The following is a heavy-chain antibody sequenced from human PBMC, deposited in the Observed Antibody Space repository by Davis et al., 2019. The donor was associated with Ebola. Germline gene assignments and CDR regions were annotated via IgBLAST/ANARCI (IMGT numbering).Heavy chain of an antibody. D-gene: IGHD1-26*01. V-gene: IGHV3-21*01. J-gene: IGHJ5*02. CDR2: ISSSSSYI. CDR3: ARNVGATTGWFDP. Sequence: GESLKISCAASGFTFSSYSMNWVRQAPGKGLEWVSSISSSSSYIYYADPVKGRFTISRDNAKNSLYLQMNSLRAEDTAVYYCARNVGATTGWFDPWGQGTLVTVSS. CDR1: GFTFSSYS.